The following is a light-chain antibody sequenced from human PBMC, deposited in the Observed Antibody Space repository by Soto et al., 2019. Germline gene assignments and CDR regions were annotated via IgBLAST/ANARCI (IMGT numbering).Light chain of an antibody. J-gene: IGKJ2*01. CDR3: QQYSDWPPYT. V-gene: IGKV3-15*01. CDR2: RAS. CDR1: RNVADNN. Sequence: EMVMTQSPATLSVSPGESATLSCRASRNVADNNIAWYQLKPGQAPRLLIYRASTRATGVAARFSGSGSGTDFTLTISSLQSADFALYFCQQYSDWPPYTFGQGTKLEIK.